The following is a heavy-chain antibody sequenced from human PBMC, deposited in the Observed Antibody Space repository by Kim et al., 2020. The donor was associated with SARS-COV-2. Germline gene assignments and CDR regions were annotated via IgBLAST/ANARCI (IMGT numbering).Heavy chain of an antibody. V-gene: IGHV3-7*03. CDR3: AREVFSNDMDV. J-gene: IGHJ6*02. Sequence: ADSMRGRFTISRDNAKNSLYLQMNSLRAEDTAVYYCAREVFSNDMDVCGQGTTVTVSS.